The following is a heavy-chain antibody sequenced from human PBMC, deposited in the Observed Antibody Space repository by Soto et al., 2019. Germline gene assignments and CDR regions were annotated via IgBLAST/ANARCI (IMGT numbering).Heavy chain of an antibody. J-gene: IGHJ4*02. CDR3: ARGHSGSYGNFDY. V-gene: IGHV3-74*03. D-gene: IGHD1-26*01. CDR1: ELTLSTYW. Sequence: XGSLRLSCSASELTLSTYWIHWVRQAPGKGPVWVSRVSPDGRTTSYVDSVKGRFTISRDSAKNTVFLQMNSLRDDDTAVYFCARGHSGSYGNFDYWGQGPLVTVSS. CDR2: VSPDGRTT.